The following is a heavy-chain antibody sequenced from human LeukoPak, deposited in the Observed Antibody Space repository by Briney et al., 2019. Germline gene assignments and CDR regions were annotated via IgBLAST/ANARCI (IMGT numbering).Heavy chain of an antibody. V-gene: IGHV3-30*18. CDR2: ISDDGRNK. CDR1: GFSFISYG. CDR3: AKRPSDYGDYVTYFDY. Sequence: GGSLGLSCAASGFSFISYGMHWVRQAPGKGLEWVGVISDDGRNKKYADSVKGRFTISRDNSKDTLYLQMNSLRDEDTAVYYCAKRPSDYGDYVTYFDYWGQGTLVTVSS. J-gene: IGHJ4*02. D-gene: IGHD4-17*01.